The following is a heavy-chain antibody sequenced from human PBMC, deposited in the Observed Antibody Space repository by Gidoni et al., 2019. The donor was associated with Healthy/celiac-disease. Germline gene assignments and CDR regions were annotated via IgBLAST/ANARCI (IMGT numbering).Heavy chain of an antibody. CDR2: ISGSGGST. CDR1: GFPFSSYA. V-gene: IGHV3-23*01. D-gene: IGHD6-6*01. Sequence: EVQLLVSGGGLVQPGGSLRLSCASSGFPFSSYAMSWVRQAPGKGLEWVSAISGSGGSTYYADSVKGRFTISRDNSKNTLYLQMNSLRAEDTAVYYCANVPIEYSSSGDYWGQGTLVTVSS. CDR3: ANVPIEYSSSGDY. J-gene: IGHJ4*02.